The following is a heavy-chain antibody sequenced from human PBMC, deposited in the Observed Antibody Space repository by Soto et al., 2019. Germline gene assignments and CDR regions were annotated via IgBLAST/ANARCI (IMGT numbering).Heavy chain of an antibody. V-gene: IGHV1-69*12. Sequence: QVQLVQSGAEMKEPGSSVKVSCKTSGGTFSSSAISWLRQAPGQGLEWMGGIIPLFRTPDYAQKFQGRVTIAAEESTSTAYMERSSLRSEDTAVYYCARDNDRLQLGGNYYYILDVWGQGTTITVSS. D-gene: IGHD4-4*01. CDR2: IIPLFRTP. CDR3: ARDNDRLQLGGNYYYILDV. J-gene: IGHJ6*02. CDR1: GGTFSSSA.